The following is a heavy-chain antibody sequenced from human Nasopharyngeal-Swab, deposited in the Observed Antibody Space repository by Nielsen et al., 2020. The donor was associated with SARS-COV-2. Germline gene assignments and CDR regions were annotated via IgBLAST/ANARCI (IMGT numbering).Heavy chain of an antibody. CDR1: GFTFSSYA. CDR2: ITTGGRST. Sequence: GGSLRLSCAASGFTFSSYAMTWVRQAPGRGLEWVSRITTGGRSTHYADSVKGRFTISRDNSKNTLSLQVNSLRVEDTALYYCAKEDASSASSFDLWGRGTLVTVSS. V-gene: IGHV3-23*01. D-gene: IGHD2/OR15-2a*01. CDR3: AKEDASSASSFDL. J-gene: IGHJ2*01.